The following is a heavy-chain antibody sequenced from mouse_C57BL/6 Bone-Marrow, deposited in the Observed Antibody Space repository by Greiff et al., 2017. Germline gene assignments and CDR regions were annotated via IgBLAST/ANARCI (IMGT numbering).Heavy chain of an antibody. CDR2: IDPSDSCT. V-gene: IGHV1-69*01. D-gene: IGHD2-2*01. CDR3: AREGIYYGYEGGFAY. Sequence: QVQLKESGAELVMPGASVKLSCKASGYTFTSYWMHWVKQRPGQGLEWIGVIDPSDSCTNYNQKFKGKSTLTVDKSSSTAYMQLSSLASEDSTVYYCAREGIYYGYEGGFAYWGQGTMVTVSA. J-gene: IGHJ3*01. CDR1: GYTFTSYW.